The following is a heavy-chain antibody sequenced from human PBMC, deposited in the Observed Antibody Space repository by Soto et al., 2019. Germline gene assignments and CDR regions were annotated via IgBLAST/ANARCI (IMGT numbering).Heavy chain of an antibody. CDR2: IIPIFGTA. D-gene: IGHD4-4*01. V-gene: IGHV1-69*01. Sequence: QVQLVQSGAEVKKLGSSVKVSCKASGDTFSSYAITWVRQPPGQGFGWMGGIIPIFGTANYAQKFQGRVTITADESTSTAYMELSSLRSEDTAVYYYARSPDYSNYVRRLPRTGIDVWGQGTTVTVSS. J-gene: IGHJ6*02. CDR3: ARSPDYSNYVRRLPRTGIDV. CDR1: GDTFSSYA.